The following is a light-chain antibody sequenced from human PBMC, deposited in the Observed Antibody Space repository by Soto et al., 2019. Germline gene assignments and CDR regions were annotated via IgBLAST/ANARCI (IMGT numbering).Light chain of an antibody. J-gene: IGKJ4*01. CDR2: AAS. CDR3: QQYKNWPPLT. V-gene: IGKV3-15*01. CDR1: QSVSSN. Sequence: EIVMTQSPATLSVSPGERATLSCRASQSVSSNLAWYQQKPGQAPRLLIYAASTRATGIPARFSGSGSGTEFTLTISSRQSEDFAFYYCQQYKNWPPLTFGGGTQVEIK.